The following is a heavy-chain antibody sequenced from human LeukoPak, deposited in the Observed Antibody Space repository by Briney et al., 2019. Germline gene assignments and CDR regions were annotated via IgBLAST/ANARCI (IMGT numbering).Heavy chain of an antibody. Sequence: QPGGSLRLSCAASGFTLSGYEMNWVRQAPGKGLEWVSYISSSGKTKFYADSVKGRFTISRDNAKNSLYLQMNSLRVEDTAVYYCARSSGWYGWGQGTLVTVSS. CDR3: ARSSGWYG. CDR1: GFTLSGYE. D-gene: IGHD6-19*01. V-gene: IGHV3-48*03. CDR2: ISSSGKTK. J-gene: IGHJ4*02.